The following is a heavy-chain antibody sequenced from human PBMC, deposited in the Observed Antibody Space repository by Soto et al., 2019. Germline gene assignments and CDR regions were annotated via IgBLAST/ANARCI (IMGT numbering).Heavy chain of an antibody. CDR1: GYTFTSDG. CDR3: ARGDYDFRGGCRYYYYGLDV. CDR2: ISAYNGNT. V-gene: IGHV1-18*01. D-gene: IGHD3-3*01. J-gene: IGHJ6*02. Sequence: GASVKVSCKASGYTFTSDGISWVRQAPGQGLEGMGWISAYNGNTNYAQKLQGRVTMTTDTSTSTAYMELMSLRSDDTAAYYCARGDYDFRGGCRYYYYGLDVWGQGTTVTVSS.